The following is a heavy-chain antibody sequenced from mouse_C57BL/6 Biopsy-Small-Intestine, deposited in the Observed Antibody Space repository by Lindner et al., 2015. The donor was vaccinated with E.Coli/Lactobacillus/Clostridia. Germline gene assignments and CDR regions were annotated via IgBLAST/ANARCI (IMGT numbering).Heavy chain of an antibody. CDR1: GYVFSRTW. CDR2: IYPGDGDT. J-gene: IGHJ1*01. CDR3: ARGGSFSNFRYFDV. V-gene: IGHV1-82*01. D-gene: IGHD2-5*01. Sequence: VQLQESGPELVKPGASVKIPCKASGYVFSRTWMNWVRQRPGKGLEWIGRIYPGDGDTHYNGKFKGKATLTADKSSSTAYMQLSSLTSEDSAVYFCARGGSFSNFRYFDVWGAGTTVTVSS.